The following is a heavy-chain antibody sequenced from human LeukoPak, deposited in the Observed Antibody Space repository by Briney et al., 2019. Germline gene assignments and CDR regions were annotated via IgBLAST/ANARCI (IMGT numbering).Heavy chain of an antibody. CDR1: GFTFSSYA. J-gene: IGHJ4*02. D-gene: IGHD3-10*01. Sequence: PGGSLRLSCAASGFTFSSYAMSWVRQAPGKGLEWVSAIGGSDDSTYYADSVKGRFTISRDDSKNTLYLQMNSLRAEDTAVYYCAKNYYGSGSYRFDYWGQGILVTVSS. CDR2: IGGSDDST. CDR3: AKNYYGSGSYRFDY. V-gene: IGHV3-23*01.